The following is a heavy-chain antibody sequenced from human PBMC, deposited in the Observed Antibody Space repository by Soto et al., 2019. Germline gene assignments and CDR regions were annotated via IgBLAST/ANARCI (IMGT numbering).Heavy chain of an antibody. CDR2: IYYSGST. CDR1: GGSISSGDYY. Sequence: SETLSLTCTVSGGSISSGDYYWSWIRQPPGKGLEWIGYIYYSGSTYYNPSLKSRVTMSVDTSKNQFSLKLSSVTAADTAVYYCARTLTAAGSWFDPWGQGTLVTVSS. J-gene: IGHJ5*02. D-gene: IGHD6-13*01. V-gene: IGHV4-30-4*01. CDR3: ARTLTAAGSWFDP.